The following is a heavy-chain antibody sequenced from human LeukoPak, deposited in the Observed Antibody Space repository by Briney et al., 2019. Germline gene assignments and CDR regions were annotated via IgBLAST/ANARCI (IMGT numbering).Heavy chain of an antibody. J-gene: IGHJ4*02. CDR3: ARAGQLWFGELYAFDY. V-gene: IGHV3-30-3*01. CDR2: VSYDGTKI. CDR1: GFTFSSYT. D-gene: IGHD3-10*01. Sequence: GGSLRLSCAASGFTFSSYTMHWVRQAPGKGLEWVALVSYDGTKITYADSVKGRFTMSRDISKNTLYLQMNSLKPEDTAVYYCARAGQLWFGELYAFDYWGQGTLVTVSS.